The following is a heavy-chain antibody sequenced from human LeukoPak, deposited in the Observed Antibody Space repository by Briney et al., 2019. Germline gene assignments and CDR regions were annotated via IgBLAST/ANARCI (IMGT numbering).Heavy chain of an antibody. CDR3: ASRVSPAAIPNWSDP. Sequence: ASVKVSCKASGYTFTGYYMHWVRQAPGQGLEWMGWINPNSGGTNYAQKFQGRVTMTRDTSISTAYMELSRLRSDDTAVYYCASRVSPAAIPNWSDPWGQGTLVTVSS. D-gene: IGHD2-2*02. CDR1: GYTFTGYY. J-gene: IGHJ5*02. CDR2: INPNSGGT. V-gene: IGHV1-2*02.